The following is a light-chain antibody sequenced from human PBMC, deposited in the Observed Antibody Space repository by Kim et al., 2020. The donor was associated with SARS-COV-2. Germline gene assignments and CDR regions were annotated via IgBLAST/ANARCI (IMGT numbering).Light chain of an antibody. CDR2: EDD. J-gene: IGLJ2*01. V-gene: IGLV6-57*01. CDR1: SGRIATNY. Sequence: GKTLTLSCNRRSGRIATNYVQWYQPRPGSSPATVIYEDDQRPSGVPVRFSGSIDSSSNSASLTISGLKTEDEADYYCQSYNSSNLVFGGGTQLTVL. CDR3: QSYNSSNLV.